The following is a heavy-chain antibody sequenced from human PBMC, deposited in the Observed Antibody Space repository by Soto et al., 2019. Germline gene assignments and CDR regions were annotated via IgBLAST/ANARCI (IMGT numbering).Heavy chain of an antibody. CDR3: ARQVPYYDFWSGYLRESYYYYYMDV. CDR2: IYYSGST. V-gene: IGHV4-59*08. D-gene: IGHD3-3*01. J-gene: IGHJ6*03. Sequence: PSETLSLTCTVSGDSISSYYWSWIRQPPGKGLEWLGYIYYSGSTNYNPSLKSRVTISVDTSKNQFSLKLSSVTAADTAVYYCARQVPYYDFWSGYLRESYYYYYMDVWGKGTTVTVSS. CDR1: GDSISSYY.